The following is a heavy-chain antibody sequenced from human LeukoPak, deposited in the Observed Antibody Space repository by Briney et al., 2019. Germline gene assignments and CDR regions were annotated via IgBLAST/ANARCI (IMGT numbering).Heavy chain of an antibody. CDR1: GFTFSSYFW. CDR3: ARDQGIFDY. Sequence: GGSLRLSCAASGFTFSSYFWMHWVRQAPGKGLVWVSRIKSDGSSSTYADSVKGRFTISRDNAKNSLYLQMNSLRDEDSAVYYCARDQGIFDYWSQGTLVTVSS. V-gene: IGHV3-74*01. J-gene: IGHJ4*02. CDR2: IKSDGSSS.